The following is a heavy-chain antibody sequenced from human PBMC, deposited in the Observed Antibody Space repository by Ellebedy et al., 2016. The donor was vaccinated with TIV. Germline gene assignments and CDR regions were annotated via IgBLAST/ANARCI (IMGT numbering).Heavy chain of an antibody. D-gene: IGHD7-27*01. Sequence: GESLKISCKGSGYSFTSYWIGWVRQIPGKGLEWMGIIHPGDSDTSYSTAFQGQVTIPADKSSSTAYLQWSSLKAADTAMYYCARQSQGLGQGPFDIWGQGKMGTVSS. CDR3: ARQSQGLGQGPFDI. V-gene: IGHV5-51*01. CDR1: GYSFTSYW. J-gene: IGHJ3*02. CDR2: IHPGDSDT.